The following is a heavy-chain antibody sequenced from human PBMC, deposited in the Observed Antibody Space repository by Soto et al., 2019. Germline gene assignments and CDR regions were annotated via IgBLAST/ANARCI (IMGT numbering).Heavy chain of an antibody. D-gene: IGHD4-17*01. Sequence: QITLKEYGPTLVKPTQTLTLTCTFSGFSVSTSGVGVGWIRQPPGKALEWLALIYWDDDKRYSPSLKSRLTITKDTPKNQVVLTMTNMDPVDTATYYCAYGDYVGNWFDPWGQGTLVTVSS. CDR1: GFSVSTSGVG. V-gene: IGHV2-5*02. CDR3: AYGDYVGNWFDP. J-gene: IGHJ5*02. CDR2: IYWDDDK.